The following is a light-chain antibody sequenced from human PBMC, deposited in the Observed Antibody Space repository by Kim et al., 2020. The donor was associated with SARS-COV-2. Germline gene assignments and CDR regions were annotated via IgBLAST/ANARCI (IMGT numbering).Light chain of an antibody. CDR3: QSYDSSLSGSV. CDR2: GNS. Sequence: QSVLTQPPSVSGAPGQRVTIPCTGSSSNIGAGYDVHWYQQLPGTAPKLLISGNSNRPSGVPDRFSGSKSGTSASLAITGLQAGDEADYYCQSYDSSLSGSVFGGGTQLTVL. V-gene: IGLV1-40*01. CDR1: SSNIGAGYD. J-gene: IGLJ3*02.